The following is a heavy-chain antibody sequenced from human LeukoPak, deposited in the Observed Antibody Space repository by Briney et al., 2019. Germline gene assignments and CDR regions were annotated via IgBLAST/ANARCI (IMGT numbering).Heavy chain of an antibody. J-gene: IGHJ4*02. CDR1: GGSFSGYY. V-gene: IGHV4-34*01. Sequence: NPSETLSLTCAVYGGSFSGYYWSWIRQPPGKGLEWIGEINHSGSTNYNPSLKSRVTISVDTSKNQFSLKLSSVTAADTAVYYCASHMATVYYFDYWGQGTLVTVSS. D-gene: IGHD1-14*01. CDR3: ASHMATVYYFDY. CDR2: INHSGST.